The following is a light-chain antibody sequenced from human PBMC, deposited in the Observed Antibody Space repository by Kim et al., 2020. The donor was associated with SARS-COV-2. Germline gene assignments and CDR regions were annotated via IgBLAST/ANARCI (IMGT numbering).Light chain of an antibody. CDR1: SSDVGSYDL. CDR2: EVT. CDR3: SSYAGSRLV. J-gene: IGLJ3*02. Sequence: QSALTQPASVSGSPGQSITISCTGTSSDVGSYDLVSWYQQHSGKAPKLMIYEVTKRPSGVSTRFSASKSGNTASLTISGLQAEDEADYYCSSYAGSRLVFGGGTKVTVL. V-gene: IGLV2-23*02.